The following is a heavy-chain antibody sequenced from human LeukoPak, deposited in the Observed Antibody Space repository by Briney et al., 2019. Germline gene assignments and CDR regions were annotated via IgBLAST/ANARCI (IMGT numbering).Heavy chain of an antibody. V-gene: IGHV1-69*05. J-gene: IGHJ3*02. Sequence: SVKVSCKASGGTFSSYAIRWVRQAPGQGLEWMGGIIPIFGTANYAQKFQGRVTITTDESTSTAYMELSSLRSEDTAVYYCARGYCSSTSCLGRAFDIWGQGTMVTVSS. CDR3: ARGYCSSTSCLGRAFDI. D-gene: IGHD2-2*01. CDR2: IIPIFGTA. CDR1: GGTFSSYA.